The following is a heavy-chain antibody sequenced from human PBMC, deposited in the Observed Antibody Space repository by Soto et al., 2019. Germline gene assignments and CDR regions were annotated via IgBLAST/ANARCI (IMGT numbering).Heavy chain of an antibody. D-gene: IGHD5-18*01. CDR2: ISGSGDST. V-gene: IGHV3-23*01. J-gene: IGHJ4*02. Sequence: GKGLERVSAISGSGDSTYDADSVKGRFTISRDNSKNTLYLQMNSLRAEDTAVYYCAKGIYSYGYNSFDYWSQGTLVTVSS. CDR3: AKGIYSYGYNSFDY.